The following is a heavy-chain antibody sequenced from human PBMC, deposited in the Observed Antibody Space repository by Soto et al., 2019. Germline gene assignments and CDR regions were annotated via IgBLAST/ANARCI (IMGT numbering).Heavy chain of an antibody. CDR2: INHSGST. CDR1: GGSFSGYY. Sequence: SETLSLTCAVYGGSFSGYYWSWIRQPPGKGLEWIGEINHSGSTNYNPSLKSRVTISVDTSKNQFSLELSSVTAADTAVYYCARGSDFWSGYYGYYYYGMDAWGQGTTVTVSS. V-gene: IGHV4-34*01. D-gene: IGHD3-3*01. J-gene: IGHJ6*02. CDR3: ARGSDFWSGYYGYYYYGMDA.